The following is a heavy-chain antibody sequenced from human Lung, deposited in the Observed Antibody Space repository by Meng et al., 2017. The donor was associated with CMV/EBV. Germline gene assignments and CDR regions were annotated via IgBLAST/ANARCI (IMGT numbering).Heavy chain of an antibody. CDR2: ILYDGSIK. CDR3: AKILVGASPDDAFDI. J-gene: IGHJ3*02. V-gene: IGHV3-30*02. D-gene: IGHD1-26*01. CDR1: GFTFRRYD. Sequence: SCAASGFTFRRYDMHWVRQAPGKGLGGVAFILYDGSIKYYADSVKGRFTISRDNSKNTVYLQMNSLRIEDTAMYYCAKILVGASPDDAFDILGQGXMVTVSS.